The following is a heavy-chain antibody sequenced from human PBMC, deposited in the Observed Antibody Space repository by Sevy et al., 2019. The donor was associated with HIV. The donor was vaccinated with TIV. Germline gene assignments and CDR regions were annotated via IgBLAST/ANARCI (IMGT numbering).Heavy chain of an antibody. J-gene: IGHJ4*02. CDR3: ARESIAVAGIGYYFDY. CDR2: IWYDGTNK. Sequence: GGSLRLSCAASGFTYSSYGMHWVRQAPGKGLEWVTVIWYDGTNKEYADSVKGRFTISRDNSKNTLYLQVNSLRAEDTAVYYCARESIAVAGIGYYFDYWGQGTLVTVSS. V-gene: IGHV3-33*01. D-gene: IGHD6-19*01. CDR1: GFTYSSYG.